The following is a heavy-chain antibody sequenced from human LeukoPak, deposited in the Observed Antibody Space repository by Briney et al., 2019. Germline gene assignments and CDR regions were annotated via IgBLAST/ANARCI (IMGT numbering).Heavy chain of an antibody. D-gene: IGHD3-22*01. V-gene: IGHV4-59*12. J-gene: IGHJ4*02. CDR2: IYYSGST. CDR3: ARAPRDYYDSSGYYYGFMYYFDY. Sequence: SETLSLTCTVSGGSISSYYWSWIRQPPGKGPEWIGYIYYSGSTNYNPSLKSRVTISVDTSKNQFSLKLSSVTAADTAVYYCARAPRDYYDSSGYYYGFMYYFDYWGQGTLVTVSS. CDR1: GGSISSYY.